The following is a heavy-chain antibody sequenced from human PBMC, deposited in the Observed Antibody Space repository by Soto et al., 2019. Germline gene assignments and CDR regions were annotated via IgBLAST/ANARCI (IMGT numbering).Heavy chain of an antibody. J-gene: IGHJ4*02. CDR1: GFTFSRYT. D-gene: IGHD2-8*02. CDR3: TRAQMGWSTCYF. CDR2: ICCAGLDI. Sequence: GGSLRLSCATSGFTFSRYTMHWVRQAPRKGLEWVAFICCAGLDIYYAESVKGRFTISRDTAKNSVYLQMNSLRVEDTAVYFCTRAQMGWSTCYFWGQGTLVTVSS. V-gene: IGHV3-21*01.